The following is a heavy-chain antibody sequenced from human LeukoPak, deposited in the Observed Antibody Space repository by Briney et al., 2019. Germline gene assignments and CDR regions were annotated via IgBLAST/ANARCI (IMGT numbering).Heavy chain of an antibody. D-gene: IGHD3-22*01. CDR1: GGSISSYY. J-gene: IGHJ6*02. V-gene: IGHV4-59*01. Sequence: SETLSLTCTVSGGSISSYYWSWIRQPPGKGLEWIGYIYYSGSTNYNPSLKSRVTISVDTSENQFSLKLSSVTAADTAVYYCARGSGYYYAPYHYGMDVWGQGTTVTVSS. CDR2: IYYSGST. CDR3: ARGSGYYYAPYHYGMDV.